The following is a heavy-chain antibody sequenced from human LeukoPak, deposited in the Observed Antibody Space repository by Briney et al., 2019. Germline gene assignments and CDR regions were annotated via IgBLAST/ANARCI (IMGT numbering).Heavy chain of an antibody. CDR2: IYPGDSET. D-gene: IGHD5-12*01. Sequence: GESLKTSCKGSGYSFPTYWIGWVRQMPGKGLEWMGIIYPGDSETRYSPSFQGQVTISADKSISTAYLQWSSLKASDTAMYYCARLRVAYIGYDAFVYWGQGTLVTVSS. J-gene: IGHJ4*02. CDR3: ARLRVAYIGYDAFVY. CDR1: GYSFPTYW. V-gene: IGHV5-51*01.